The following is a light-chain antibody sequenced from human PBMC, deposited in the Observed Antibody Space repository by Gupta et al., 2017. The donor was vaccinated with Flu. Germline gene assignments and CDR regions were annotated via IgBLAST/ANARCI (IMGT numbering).Light chain of an antibody. J-gene: IGKJ1*01. CDR3: QQYDNLPRT. Sequence: GDSVTITCQASQDISNYLNWYQQKLGEAPKLLIYEASNLERGVPSRFSGSGSGTYFTFAISSLQPEDIATYYCQQYDNLPRTFGQGTKVEIK. CDR2: EAS. CDR1: QDISNY. V-gene: IGKV1-33*01.